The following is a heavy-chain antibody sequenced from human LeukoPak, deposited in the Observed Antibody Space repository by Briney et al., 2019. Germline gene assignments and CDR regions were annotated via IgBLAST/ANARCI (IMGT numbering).Heavy chain of an antibody. CDR1: GFPFSNYW. CDR2: IKQDGGEE. CDR3: AREDHSNYNY. J-gene: IGHJ4*02. Sequence: GGSLRLSCAASGFPFSNYWMSWVRQAPGKGLEWVASIKQDGGEEFYVDSVKGRFSISRDNAKNSLYLQMNSLRAEDTAVFYCAREDHSNYNYWGQGTLVTVSS. V-gene: IGHV3-7*01. D-gene: IGHD4-11*01.